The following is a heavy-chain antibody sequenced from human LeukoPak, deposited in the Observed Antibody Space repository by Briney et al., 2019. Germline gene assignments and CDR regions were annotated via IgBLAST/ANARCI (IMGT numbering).Heavy chain of an antibody. J-gene: IGHJ6*02. D-gene: IGHD1/OR15-1a*01. CDR2: INPNSGGT. CDR1: GYTFTGYY. Sequence: ASVKVSCKASGYTFTGYYMHWVRQAPGQALEWMGWINPNSGGTNYAQKFQGRVTMTRDTSISTAYMELSRLRSDDTAVYYCARERTTVYYYYGMDVWGQGTTVTV. CDR3: ARERTTVYYYYGMDV. V-gene: IGHV1-2*02.